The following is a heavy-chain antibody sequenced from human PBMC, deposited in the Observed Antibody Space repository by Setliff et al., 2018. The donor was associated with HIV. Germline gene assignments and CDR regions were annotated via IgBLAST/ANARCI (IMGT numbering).Heavy chain of an antibody. D-gene: IGHD2-2*01. CDR3: ARLSTISLDFDS. CDR1: YASISTADYY. V-gene: IGHV4-30-4*01. CDR2: VSYTGTT. J-gene: IGHJ4*02. Sequence: PSETLSLTCTASYASISTADYYWSWIRQPPGKGLEWIGFVSYTGTTHYSPSRKSRITISVDTSKNQFSLKLSSVTAADTAVYYCARLSTISLDFDSWGQGTLVTVSS.